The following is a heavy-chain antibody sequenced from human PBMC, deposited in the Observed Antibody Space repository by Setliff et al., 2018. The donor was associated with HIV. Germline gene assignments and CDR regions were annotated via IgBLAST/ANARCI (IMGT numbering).Heavy chain of an antibody. D-gene: IGHD3-3*01. CDR1: GYVFTNYW. V-gene: IGHV5-51*01. CDR3: ARHFGISYRSPFDP. J-gene: IGHJ5*02. CDR2: ISPDDSDT. Sequence: PGESLKISGKSSGYVFTNYWIGWVRQMPGKGLEWMGIISPDDSDTRYSPSFQGQVTISVDKSTSTAYLQWSSLKASDSAIYYCARHFGISYRSPFDPWGQGTLVTVSS.